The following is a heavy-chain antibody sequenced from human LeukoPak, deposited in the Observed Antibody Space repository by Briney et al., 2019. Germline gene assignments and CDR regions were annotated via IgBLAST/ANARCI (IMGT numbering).Heavy chain of an antibody. D-gene: IGHD4-11*01. J-gene: IGHJ4*02. CDR3: ARDLQGSSTFDY. V-gene: IGHV1-18*01. CDR2: ISAYNSAYNGNT. Sequence: GASVKVSCKASGYTFINYGITWVRQAPGQGLEWMGWISAYNSAYNGNTHYAQKLQGRVTMTRDTSTNTVYMELSSLRSDDTAVYYCARDLQGSSTFDYWGQGTLVTVSS. CDR1: GYTFINYG.